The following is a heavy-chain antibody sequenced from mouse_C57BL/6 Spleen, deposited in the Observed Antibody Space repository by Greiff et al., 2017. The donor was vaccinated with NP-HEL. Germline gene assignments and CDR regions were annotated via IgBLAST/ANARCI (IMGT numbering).Heavy chain of an antibody. V-gene: IGHV1-50*01. CDR2: IDPSDSYT. Sequence: QVQLQQPGAELVKPGASVKLSCKASGYTFTSYWMQWVKQRPGQGLEWIGEIDPSDSYTNYNQKFKGKATLTVDTSSSTAYMQLSSLTSEDSAVYYCARGGYPYYFDYWGQGTPLTVSS. J-gene: IGHJ2*01. CDR1: GYTFTSYW. CDR3: ARGGYPYYFDY.